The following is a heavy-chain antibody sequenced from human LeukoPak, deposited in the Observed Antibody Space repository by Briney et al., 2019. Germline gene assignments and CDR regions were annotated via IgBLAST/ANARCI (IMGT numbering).Heavy chain of an antibody. V-gene: IGHV3-23*01. D-gene: IGHD3-22*01. CDR2: ISGSGGST. CDR1: GFTFSSYA. J-gene: IGHJ5*02. Sequence: QPGGSLRLSCAASGFTFSSYAMSWVRQAPGKGLEWVSAISGSGGSTYYADSVKGRFTISRDNSKNTLYLQMNSLRAEDTAVYYCAKPRQSRITMIVVVRGFDPWGQGTLVTVSS. CDR3: AKPRQSRITMIVVVRGFDP.